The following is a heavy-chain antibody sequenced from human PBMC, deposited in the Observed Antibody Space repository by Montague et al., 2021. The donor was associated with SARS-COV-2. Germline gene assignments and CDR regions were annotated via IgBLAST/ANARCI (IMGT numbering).Heavy chain of an antibody. V-gene: IGHV4-59*01. CDR3: ARVGVVGGSYYYYGMDV. D-gene: IGHD3-10*01. CDR2: IYYSGST. CDR1: GGSISSYY. J-gene: IGHJ6*02. Sequence: SETLSLTCTVSGGSISSYYWSWIRQPPGKGLEWIGYIYYSGSTNYNPSLKSRVTISVDTSKNQFSLKLSSVTAADTAVYYCARVGVVGGSYYYYGMDVWGQGTTVTVSS.